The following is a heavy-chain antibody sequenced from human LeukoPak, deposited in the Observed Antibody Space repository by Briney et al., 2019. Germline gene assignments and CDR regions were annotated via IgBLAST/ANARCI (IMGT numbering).Heavy chain of an antibody. CDR2: IYYSGST. Sequence: SETLSLTCAVSGGSISSGGYSWSWIRQPPGKGLEWIGYIYYSGSTYYNPSLKSRVTISVDTSKNQFSLKLSSVTAADTAVYYCARLSVFVDYYDSSGYYQNYFDYWGQGTLVTVSS. D-gene: IGHD3-22*01. V-gene: IGHV4-30-4*07. CDR1: GGSISSGGYS. J-gene: IGHJ4*02. CDR3: ARLSVFVDYYDSSGYYQNYFDY.